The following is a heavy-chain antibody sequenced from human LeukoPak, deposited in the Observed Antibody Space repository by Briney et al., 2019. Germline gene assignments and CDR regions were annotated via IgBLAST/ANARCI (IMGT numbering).Heavy chain of an antibody. CDR2: IQSKSDGGTT. CDR1: EFTFSNAW. D-gene: IGHD5-24*01. V-gene: IGHV3-15*01. Sequence: GGSLRLSCAASEFTFSNAWMNWVRQAPGKGLEYIGRIQSKSDGGTTDYAAPVKGRFTISRDDSKSTLYLQMNSLKTDDTAVYYCATGTRRDRFDYWGQGTLVTVSS. CDR3: ATGTRRDRFDY. J-gene: IGHJ4*02.